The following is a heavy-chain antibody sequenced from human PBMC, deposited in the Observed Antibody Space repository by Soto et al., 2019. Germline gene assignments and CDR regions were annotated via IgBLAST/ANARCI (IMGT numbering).Heavy chain of an antibody. D-gene: IGHD2-2*01. Sequence: SETLSLTCAVYGGSFSGYYWSWIRQPPGKGLEWIGEINHSGSTNYNPSLKSRVTISVDTSKNQFSLKLSSVTAADTAVYYCAITFNCSSTSCSNWLDPWGQGTLVTVSS. CDR1: GGSFSGYY. CDR3: AITFNCSSTSCSNWLDP. V-gene: IGHV4-34*01. CDR2: INHSGST. J-gene: IGHJ5*02.